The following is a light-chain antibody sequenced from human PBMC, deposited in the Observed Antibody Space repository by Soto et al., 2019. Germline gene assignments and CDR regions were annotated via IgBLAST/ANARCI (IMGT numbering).Light chain of an antibody. Sequence: DIQLTQSPSFLSASVGDRVTITCRASQGISSYLAWYQQKAGNAPKLLIYIASTLQSGVPSRFSGSGSGTEFTLTISSLQPEDFATYYCQQRNSYPRYTFGQGTKLEI. J-gene: IGKJ2*01. CDR1: QGISSY. V-gene: IGKV1-9*01. CDR2: IAS. CDR3: QQRNSYPRYT.